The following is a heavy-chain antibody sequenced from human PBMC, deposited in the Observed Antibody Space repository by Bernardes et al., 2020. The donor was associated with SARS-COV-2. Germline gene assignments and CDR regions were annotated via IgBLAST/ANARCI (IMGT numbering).Heavy chain of an antibody. CDR1: GYTFSDYY. D-gene: IGHD2-21*01. V-gene: IGHV1-2*02. Sequence: ASVKVFCTASGYTFSDYYIHWLLHAPGQGLEWMGWISPKSVATNHAQNFQVRVTMTRDTSISTDYLELNRLRPDDTAVYYCARTFYYDRGGDSLFDLWGQGTPVTVSP. J-gene: IGHJ4*02. CDR3: ARTFYYDRGGDSLFDL. CDR2: ISPKSVAT.